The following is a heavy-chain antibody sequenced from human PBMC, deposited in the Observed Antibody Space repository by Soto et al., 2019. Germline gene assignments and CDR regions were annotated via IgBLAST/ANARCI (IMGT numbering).Heavy chain of an antibody. CDR3: ARGYYSYYDFWIGSQREFGVDAFDI. J-gene: IGHJ3*02. D-gene: IGHD3-3*01. Sequence: PSETLSLTCTVSGGSISSSSYYWGWIRQPPGKGLEWIGSIYYSGSTYYNPSLKSRVTISVDTSKNQFSLKLSSVTAADTAVYYCARGYYSYYDFWIGSQREFGVDAFDIWGQGTMVTVSS. V-gene: IGHV4-39*01. CDR2: IYYSGST. CDR1: GGSISSSSYY.